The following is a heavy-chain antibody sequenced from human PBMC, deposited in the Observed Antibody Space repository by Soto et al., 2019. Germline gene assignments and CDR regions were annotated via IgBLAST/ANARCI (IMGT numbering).Heavy chain of an antibody. V-gene: IGHV4-59*01. D-gene: IGHD3-22*01. J-gene: IGHJ4*02. CDR1: GGSSSSYD. CDR3: ARGGPSSGYYYYYFDY. Sequence: PSETLSLSCTVAGGSSSSYDWSWIRQPPGKGLEWIGYIYYSGSTNYNPSLKSRVTISVDTSKNQFSLKLSSVTAADTAVYYCARGGPSSGYYYYYFDYWGQGTLVTVSS. CDR2: IYYSGST.